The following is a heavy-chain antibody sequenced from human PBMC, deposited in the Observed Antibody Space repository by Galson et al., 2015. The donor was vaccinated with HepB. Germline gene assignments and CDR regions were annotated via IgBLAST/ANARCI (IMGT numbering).Heavy chain of an antibody. V-gene: IGHV3-23*01. CDR1: GFTFSSYA. Sequence: SLRLSCAASGFTFSSYAMSWVRQAPGKGLEWVSAISGSGGSTYYADSVKGRFTISRDNSKNTLYLQMNSLRAEDTAVYYCAKGFYDFWSGNEGFDPWGQGTLVTVSS. CDR3: AKGFYDFWSGNEGFDP. D-gene: IGHD3-3*01. J-gene: IGHJ5*02. CDR2: ISGSGGST.